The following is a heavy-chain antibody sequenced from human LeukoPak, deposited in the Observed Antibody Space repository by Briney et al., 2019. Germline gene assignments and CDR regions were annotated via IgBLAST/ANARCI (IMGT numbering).Heavy chain of an antibody. CDR3: AREGYDPL. Sequence: SETLSLTCTVSGGSISSYYWSWIRQPPGKGLEWIGYIYYSGSTNYNPSLKSRVTISVDTSKNQFSLKLSSLTAADTAVYYCAREGYDPLWGQGTLVTVSS. V-gene: IGHV4-59*12. CDR1: GGSISSYY. CDR2: IYYSGST. J-gene: IGHJ4*02. D-gene: IGHD3-3*01.